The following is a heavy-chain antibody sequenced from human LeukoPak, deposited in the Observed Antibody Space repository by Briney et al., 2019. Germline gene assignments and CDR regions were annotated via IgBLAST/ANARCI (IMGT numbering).Heavy chain of an antibody. D-gene: IGHD3-3*01. Sequence: SETLSLTCTVSGGSISSYYWSWIRQPPGKGLEWIGYIYYSGSTNYNPSLKSRVTISVDTSKNQFSLKLSSVTAADTAVYYYARGGLFWSGSRHPYYHYGMDVWGQGTTVTVSS. V-gene: IGHV4-59*12. CDR3: ARGGLFWSGSRHPYYHYGMDV. J-gene: IGHJ6*02. CDR1: GGSISSYY. CDR2: IYYSGST.